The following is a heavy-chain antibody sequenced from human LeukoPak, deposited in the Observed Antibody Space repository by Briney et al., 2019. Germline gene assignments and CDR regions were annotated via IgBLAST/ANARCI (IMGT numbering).Heavy chain of an antibody. J-gene: IGHJ4*02. D-gene: IGHD3-16*01. CDR3: ARDRALGSGKYYFDY. CDR2: IDYSGST. V-gene: IGHV4-61*01. CDR1: GGSISSSSYY. Sequence: SETLSLTCTVSGGSISSSSYYWGWIRQPPGKGLEWIGYIDYSGSTNYNPSLKSRVTISVDTSQNQFSLKLSSVTAADTAVYYCARDRALGSGKYYFDYWGQGTLVTVSA.